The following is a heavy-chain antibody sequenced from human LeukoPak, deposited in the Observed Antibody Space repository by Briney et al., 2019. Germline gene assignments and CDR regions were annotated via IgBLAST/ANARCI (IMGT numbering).Heavy chain of an antibody. D-gene: IGHD6-19*01. CDR1: GYTFTNHG. Sequence: GASVKVSCKASGYTFTNHGISWVRQAPGQGLEWMGWISVYSGNTNYAQKLQGRVTMTTETSTSTAYMELGSLRSDDTALYYCARDLDSSGWFPPTYYYYGMDVWGQGTTVTVSS. J-gene: IGHJ6*02. CDR3: ARDLDSSGWFPPTYYYYGMDV. CDR2: ISVYSGNT. V-gene: IGHV1-18*01.